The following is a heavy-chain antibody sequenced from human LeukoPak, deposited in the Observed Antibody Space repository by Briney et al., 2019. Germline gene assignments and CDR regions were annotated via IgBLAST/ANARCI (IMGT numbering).Heavy chain of an antibody. V-gene: IGHV1-8*01. CDR3: ARGVRNLLVSDY. Sequence: GASVKVSCRASGYTFTTYDITWVRQAPGQGLEWMGWMNPDSTNTGYAQKFRGRVTMTRDNSISTAYKELSSLRSEDTAVYYCARGVRNLLVSDYWGQGTLVTVSS. J-gene: IGHJ4*02. D-gene: IGHD2-8*02. CDR2: MNPDSTNT. CDR1: GYTFTTYD.